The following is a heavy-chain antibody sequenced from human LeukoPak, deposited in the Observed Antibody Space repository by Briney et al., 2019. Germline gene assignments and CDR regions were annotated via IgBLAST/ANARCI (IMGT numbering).Heavy chain of an antibody. CDR2: IISSGSYI. CDR1: GFNFSSHS. Sequence: NPGGFLRLSCAASGFNFSSHSMNWARQAPGKGLEWVSSIISSGSYIYYADSVKGRFTISRDNAKNSLFLKMNSLRAEDTAVYYCTRDFGGYCSGGSCYSGWSDYWGQGTLVTVSS. J-gene: IGHJ4*02. D-gene: IGHD2-15*01. V-gene: IGHV3-21*01. CDR3: TRDFGGYCSGGSCYSGWSDY.